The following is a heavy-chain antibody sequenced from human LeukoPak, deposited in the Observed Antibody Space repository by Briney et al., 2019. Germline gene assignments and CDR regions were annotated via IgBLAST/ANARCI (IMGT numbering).Heavy chain of an antibody. CDR2: ISNDGGGT. V-gene: IGHV3-23*01. D-gene: IGHD3-22*01. CDR3: AKGNSGYFADL. Sequence: GGALRLSCLASGFIFNNYGPMWVRPAPGKGPEWVSAISNDGGGTTYADFVKGRFTISRDNSKNTLSLQMNSLRPEDTALYYCAKGNSGYFADLWGQGTVVTVSS. CDR1: GFIFNNYG. J-gene: IGHJ5*02.